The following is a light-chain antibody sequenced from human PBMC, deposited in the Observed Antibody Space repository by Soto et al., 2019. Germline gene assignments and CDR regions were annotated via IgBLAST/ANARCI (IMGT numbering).Light chain of an antibody. CDR1: QSVSSND. CDR3: QQYGTSRVT. J-gene: IGKJ3*01. CDR2: GAS. Sequence: EIVLTQSPGTLSLSPGERATLSCRASQSVSSNDFAWYQHKPGQAPRLLIFGASSRATGISDRFSGSGSGTDITLTISRLEPEDSAVYYCQQYGTSRVTFGPGNKVDIK. V-gene: IGKV3-20*01.